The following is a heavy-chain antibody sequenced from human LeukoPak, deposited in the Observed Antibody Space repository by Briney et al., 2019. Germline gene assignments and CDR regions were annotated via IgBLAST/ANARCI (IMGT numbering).Heavy chain of an antibody. CDR2: IYYSGST. CDR3: ARSYRGKFDP. CDR1: GGSVSSGSYY. V-gene: IGHV4-61*01. D-gene: IGHD3-10*01. J-gene: IGHJ5*02. Sequence: SETLSLTCTVSGGSVSSGSYYWSWIRQPPGKGLEWIGYIYYSGSTNYNPSLKSRVTISVDTSKNQFSLKLSSVTAADTAVYYCARSYRGKFDPWGQGTLVTVPS.